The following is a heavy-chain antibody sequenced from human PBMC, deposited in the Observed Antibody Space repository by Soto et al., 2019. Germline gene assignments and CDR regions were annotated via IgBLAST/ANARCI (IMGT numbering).Heavy chain of an antibody. J-gene: IGHJ6*03. CDR3: ARDKDYYYYYMYV. Sequence: SETLSLTCTVSGGSISSYYWSWIRQPPGKGLEWIGYIYYSGSTNYNPSLKSRVTISVDTSKNQFSLKLSSVTAADTAVYYCARDKDYYYYYMYVWGKGTTVTVSS. V-gene: IGHV4-59*01. CDR2: IYYSGST. CDR1: GGSISSYY.